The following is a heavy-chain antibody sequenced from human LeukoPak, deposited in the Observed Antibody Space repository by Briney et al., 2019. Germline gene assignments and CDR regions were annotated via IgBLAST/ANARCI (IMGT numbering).Heavy chain of an antibody. CDR3: ARMGSWKFRAYNYVSYYFDY. D-gene: IGHD5-18*01. Sequence: QAGGSLRLSCAASGFTFSSYWMSWVRQAPGKGLEWVANIKQDGSEKYYVDSVKGRFTFSRDNAKNSLYLQMNSLRAEDTAVYYCARMGSWKFRAYNYVSYYFDYWGQGTLVTVSS. CDR2: IKQDGSEK. J-gene: IGHJ4*02. V-gene: IGHV3-7*01. CDR1: GFTFSSYW.